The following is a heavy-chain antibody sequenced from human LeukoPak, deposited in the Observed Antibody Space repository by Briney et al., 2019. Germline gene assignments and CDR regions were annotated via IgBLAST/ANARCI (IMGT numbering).Heavy chain of an antibody. CDR1: GVSFSGYY. CDR3: ARGIVRARPFDY. D-gene: IGHD1-26*01. CDR2: INHSGST. J-gene: IGHJ4*02. V-gene: IGHV4-34*01. Sequence: LKPSETLSLTCAVYGVSFSGYYWSWIRQPPGKGLEWIGEINHSGSTNYNPSLKSRVTIPVDTSKNQFSLKLSSVTAADTAVYYCARGIVRARPFDYWGQGTLVTVSS.